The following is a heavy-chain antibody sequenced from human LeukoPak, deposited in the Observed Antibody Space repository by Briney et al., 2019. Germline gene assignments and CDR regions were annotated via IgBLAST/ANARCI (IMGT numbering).Heavy chain of an antibody. Sequence: SETLSLTCTVSGGSISSYYWSWIRQPPGKGLEWIGSIYHSGSTYYNPSLKSRVIISIDTSKNHFSLKLSSVTAADTALYYCARVEGQRAFDYWGQGTLVTVSS. CDR2: IYHSGST. V-gene: IGHV4-38-2*02. J-gene: IGHJ4*02. CDR3: ARVEGQRAFDY. CDR1: GGSISSYY.